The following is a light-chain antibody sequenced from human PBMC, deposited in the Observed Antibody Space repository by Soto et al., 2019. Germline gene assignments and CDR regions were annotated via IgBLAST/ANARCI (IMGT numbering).Light chain of an antibody. J-gene: IGLJ3*02. CDR1: SSDVGGYKY. Sequence: QSALTQPPSASGSPGQSVTISCTGTSSDVGGYKYVSWYQQHPGKAPKLMIFEVSRRPSGVPDRVSGSKSGNTASLTVSGLQAEDEAEYYCSSYAGSNTWVFGGGTKVTVL. CDR2: EVS. V-gene: IGLV2-8*01. CDR3: SSYAGSNTWV.